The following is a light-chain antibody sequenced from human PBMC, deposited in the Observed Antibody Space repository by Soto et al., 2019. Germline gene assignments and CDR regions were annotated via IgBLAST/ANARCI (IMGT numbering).Light chain of an antibody. V-gene: IGKV3-11*01. CDR3: QHRANWLGT. J-gene: IGKJ3*01. CDR2: DAS. Sequence: EIVLTQSPATLSLSPGERATLSCRASQSVGSFLAWYQQKSGQTPRLLIYDASNRDTGIPARFSGSGSGTDFTLTISSLEPEDFAVYYCQHRANWLGTFGPGTKVDMK. CDR1: QSVGSF.